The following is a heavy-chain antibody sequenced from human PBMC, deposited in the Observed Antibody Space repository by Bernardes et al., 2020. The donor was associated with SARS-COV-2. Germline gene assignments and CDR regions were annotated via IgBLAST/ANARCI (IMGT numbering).Heavy chain of an antibody. CDR3: ARCYSSSWLGGFDP. CDR2: IYYSGST. CDR1: GGSISSYY. Sequence: SETLSLTCTVSGGSISSYYWSWIRQPPGKGLEWIGYIYYSGSTNYNPSLKSRVTISVATSKNQFSLKLSSVTAADTAVYYCARCYSSSWLGGFDPWGQGTLVTVSS. D-gene: IGHD6-13*01. V-gene: IGHV4-59*01. J-gene: IGHJ5*02.